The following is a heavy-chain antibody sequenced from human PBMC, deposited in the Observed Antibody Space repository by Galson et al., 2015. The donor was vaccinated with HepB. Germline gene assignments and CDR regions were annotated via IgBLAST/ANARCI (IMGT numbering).Heavy chain of an antibody. D-gene: IGHD6-13*01. Sequence: SLRLSCAASGFTFSDYYMSWIRQAPGKGLEWVSYISSSSSYTNYADSVKGRFTISRDNAKNSLYLQMNSLRAEDTAVYYCARDRGQQLAFDYWGQGTLVTVSS. J-gene: IGHJ4*02. CDR2: ISSSSSYT. CDR1: GFTFSDYY. CDR3: ARDRGQQLAFDY. V-gene: IGHV3-11*06.